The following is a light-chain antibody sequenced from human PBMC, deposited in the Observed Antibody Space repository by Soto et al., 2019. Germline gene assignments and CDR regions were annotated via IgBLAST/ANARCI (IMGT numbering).Light chain of an antibody. Sequence: EIVLTQSPGTLSLSPADRATLSCRASETVTGKYLAWYQQKVGQAPRLLIFAASNRATGIPDRFSGSGSGTDFTLAISRLEPEDFAVYYCQQYGSSPITFGQGTKVDIK. CDR3: QQYGSSPIT. J-gene: IGKJ1*01. CDR2: AAS. V-gene: IGKV3-20*01. CDR1: ETVTGKY.